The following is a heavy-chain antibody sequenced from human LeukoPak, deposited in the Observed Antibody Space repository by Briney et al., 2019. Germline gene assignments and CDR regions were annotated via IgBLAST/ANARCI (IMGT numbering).Heavy chain of an antibody. D-gene: IGHD5-12*01. Sequence: SETLSLTCTVSAGSISSGSHHWGWIRQSPGKGLEWIGSIYYGRTTYYNPSLSSRVTISVVTSKNQFSLRLNSVTAADTAIYYCVRHDGRGGATMGALDSWGQGSLVTVSS. V-gene: IGHV4-39*01. J-gene: IGHJ4*02. CDR1: AGSISSGSHH. CDR3: VRHDGRGGATMGALDS. CDR2: IYYGRTT.